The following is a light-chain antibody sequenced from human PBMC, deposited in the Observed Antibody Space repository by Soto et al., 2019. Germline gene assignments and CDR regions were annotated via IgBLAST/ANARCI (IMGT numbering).Light chain of an antibody. CDR3: QQYSSSRT. CDR1: QSVSRNY. Sequence: EIVLTRSPGTLSLSPGGRATLSCRASQSVSRNYLAWYQQKPGQAPRLLIYAASSRATGISDRFSGSGSGTDFTLTISRLEPKDSAVHYCQQYSSSRTFGQGTKVDNK. V-gene: IGKV3-20*01. J-gene: IGKJ1*01. CDR2: AAS.